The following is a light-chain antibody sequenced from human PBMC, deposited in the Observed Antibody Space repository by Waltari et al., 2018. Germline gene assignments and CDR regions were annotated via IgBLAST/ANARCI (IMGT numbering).Light chain of an antibody. J-gene: IGLJ3*02. Sequence: QLVLTQSPSASASLGASVKLTCTLSSGHSTNIIAWLQQQPEKGPRYLMNINSDGSHDKGVGIPDRCSGSSSGAERYLTISSLQAEDEADYYCQTGGHGTWVFGGGTRLTVL. CDR3: QTGGHGTWV. V-gene: IGLV4-69*01. CDR1: SGHSTNI. CDR2: INSDGSH.